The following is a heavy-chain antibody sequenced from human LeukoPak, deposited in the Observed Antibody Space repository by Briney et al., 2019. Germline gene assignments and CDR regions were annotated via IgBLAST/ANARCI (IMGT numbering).Heavy chain of an antibody. CDR1: GGSISSGSYY. Sequence: SETLSLTCTVSGGSISSGSYYWSWIRQPAGKGLEWIGRLHPSGHTNYNPSVESRVTMSLDTSKNQFSLKLSSVTAADTAVYYCARERGRVLEIYYFDYWGQGTLVTVSS. CDR3: ARERGRVLEIYYFDY. D-gene: IGHD3-16*01. CDR2: LHPSGHT. J-gene: IGHJ4*02. V-gene: IGHV4-61*02.